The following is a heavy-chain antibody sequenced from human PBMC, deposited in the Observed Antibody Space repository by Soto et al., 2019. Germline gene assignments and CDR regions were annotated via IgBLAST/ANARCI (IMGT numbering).Heavy chain of an antibody. D-gene: IGHD2-2*03. V-gene: IGHV4-30-4*01. J-gene: IGHJ5*02. Sequence: QVQLQESGPGLVKPSQTLSLTCTVSGGSISSGDYYWSWIRQPPGKGLEWIGYIYYSGSTYYNPCRQSRVTLSVDTSKHRFSLRLSSVTAAATAVYDCARDGCMHGYCISTRESGWFDPWGQGTLVTVSS. CDR3: ARDGCMHGYCISTRESGWFDP. CDR1: GGSISSGDYY. CDR2: IYYSGST.